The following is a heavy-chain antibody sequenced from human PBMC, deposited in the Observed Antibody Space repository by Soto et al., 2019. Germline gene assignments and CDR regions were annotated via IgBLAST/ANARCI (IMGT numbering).Heavy chain of an antibody. Sequence: GGSLRLSCAASGFTFSSHAMHWVRQAPDRGLEWVAGICYGGSLTYYADSVKGRFTISRDNSKNTLFLQMNSLRAEDTAVYYCGRRAFGSSRSFDVWGQGTMVTVSS. CDR1: GFTFSSHA. V-gene: IGHV3-33*08. J-gene: IGHJ3*01. CDR3: GRRAFGSSRSFDV. CDR2: ICYGGSLT. D-gene: IGHD6-6*01.